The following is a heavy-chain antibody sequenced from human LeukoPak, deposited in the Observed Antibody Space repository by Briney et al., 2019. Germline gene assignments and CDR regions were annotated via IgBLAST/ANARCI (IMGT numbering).Heavy chain of an antibody. V-gene: IGHV3-30*04. Sequence: QPGGSLRLSCAASGFTFSSYAMHWVRQAPGKGLEWVAVISYDGSNKYYADSVKGRFTISRDNSKNSLYLQMNSLRAEDTAVYYCAAPGWLTYDAFDIWGQGTMVTVSS. D-gene: IGHD3-22*01. CDR2: ISYDGSNK. CDR3: AAPGWLTYDAFDI. J-gene: IGHJ3*02. CDR1: GFTFSSYA.